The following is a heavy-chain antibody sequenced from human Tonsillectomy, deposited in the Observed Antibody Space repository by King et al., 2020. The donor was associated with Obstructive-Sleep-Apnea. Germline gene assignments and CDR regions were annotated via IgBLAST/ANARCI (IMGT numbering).Heavy chain of an antibody. Sequence: VQLVQSGAEVKRPGASVKVSCKASGYTFTSYGISWVRQAPGQVLEWMGCISPYNGKTYYEQKVQGRVTMTTDTSTRTAYMEVRGLRSDDTAVYYFARDPPPYSRDYYGMDVWGQGNTVTVSS. J-gene: IGHJ6*02. V-gene: IGHV1-18*01. CDR1: GYTFTSYG. D-gene: IGHD4-11*01. CDR2: ISPYNGKT. CDR3: ARDPPPYSRDYYGMDV.